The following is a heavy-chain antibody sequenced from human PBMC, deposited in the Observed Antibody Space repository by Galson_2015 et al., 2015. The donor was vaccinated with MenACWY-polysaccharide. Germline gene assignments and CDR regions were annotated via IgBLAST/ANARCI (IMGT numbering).Heavy chain of an antibody. Sequence: CKASGYTFTSYYMHWARQAPGQGLEWMGIINPSGGSTSYAQKFQGRVTMTRDTSTSTVYMELSSLRSEDTAVYYCSTVAGSGFGMDVWGQGTTVTVSS. CDR3: STVAGSGFGMDV. D-gene: IGHD3-9*01. CDR1: GYTFTSYY. V-gene: IGHV1-46*01. CDR2: INPSGGST. J-gene: IGHJ6*02.